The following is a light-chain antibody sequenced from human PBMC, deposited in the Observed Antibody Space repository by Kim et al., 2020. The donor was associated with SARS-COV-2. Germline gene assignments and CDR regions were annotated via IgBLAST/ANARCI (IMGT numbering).Light chain of an antibody. CDR1: ALPKKY. Sequence: SYELTQPPSVSVSPGQTARIPCSGDALPKKYAYWYQQKSGQAPVLVIYEDSKRPSGSPERFSGSSSGTMATLTISGAQVEDEADYYCYSTDSSGNLGGFG. CDR2: EDS. J-gene: IGLJ2*01. V-gene: IGLV3-10*01. CDR3: YSTDSSGNLGG.